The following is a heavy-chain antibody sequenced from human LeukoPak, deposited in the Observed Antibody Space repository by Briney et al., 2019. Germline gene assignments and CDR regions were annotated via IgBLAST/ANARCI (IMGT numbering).Heavy chain of an antibody. D-gene: IGHD5-12*01. CDR1: GGSISSGGYY. CDR2: IYYSGGT. CDR3: ARERIVATINPGSAGAFDI. J-gene: IGHJ3*02. Sequence: SETLSLTCTVSGGSISSGGYYWSWIRQHPGKGLEWIGYIYYSGGTYYNPSLKSRVTISVDTSKNQFSLKLSSVTAADTAVYYCARERIVATINPGSAGAFDIWGQGTMVTASS. V-gene: IGHV4-31*03.